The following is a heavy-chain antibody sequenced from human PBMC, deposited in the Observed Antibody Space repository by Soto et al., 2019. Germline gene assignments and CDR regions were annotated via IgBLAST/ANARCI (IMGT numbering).Heavy chain of an antibody. CDR2: IKQDGSEK. V-gene: IGHV3-7*01. CDR3: ARGRGIDV. J-gene: IGHJ5*02. CDR1: GFTFGSYW. Sequence: EVQLVESGGGLVQPGGSLRLSCAVSGFTFGSYWMTWVRQAPGKGLEWVANIKQDGSEKYYVDSVKGRFTISRDNAKNSLYLQMNSLRVEDTAVYYCARGRGIDVWGQGTLVTVSS.